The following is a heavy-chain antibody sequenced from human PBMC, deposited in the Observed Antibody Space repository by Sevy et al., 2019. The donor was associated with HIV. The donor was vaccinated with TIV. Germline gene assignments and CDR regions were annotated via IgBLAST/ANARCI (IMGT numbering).Heavy chain of an antibody. J-gene: IGHJ5*02. V-gene: IGHV3-53*01. Sequence: QLGGSLRLSCAGSGFDVSNNYMSWVRQAPGKGLEWVSIIYSSGTTYYADSVKGRFTISRDKSKNTVYLQMSSLRADDTAFYHCAREYSRRPGWFDPWGQGTLVTVSS. CDR1: GFDVSNNY. D-gene: IGHD6-13*01. CDR2: IYSSGTT. CDR3: AREYSRRPGWFDP.